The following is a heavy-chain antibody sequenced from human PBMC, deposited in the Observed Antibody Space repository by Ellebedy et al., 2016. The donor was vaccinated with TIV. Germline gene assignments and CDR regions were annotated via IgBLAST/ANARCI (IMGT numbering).Heavy chain of an antibody. Sequence: AASVKVSCKTSGYTFTGFDLHWVRQAPGQGLEWMGWISPHSGAAYFAQKFQARVTLTRDTSSSTAYMEMSSLKSDDTAVYYCARGSDTAMFTGAYWGQGTLVIVSS. J-gene: IGHJ4*02. CDR2: ISPHSGAA. V-gene: IGHV1-2*02. CDR1: GYTFTGFD. D-gene: IGHD5-18*01. CDR3: ARGSDTAMFTGAY.